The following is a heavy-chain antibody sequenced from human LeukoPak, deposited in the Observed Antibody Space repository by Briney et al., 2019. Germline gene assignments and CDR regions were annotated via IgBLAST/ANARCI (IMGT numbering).Heavy chain of an antibody. V-gene: IGHV3-7*01. CDR2: IRQDGNEF. Sequence: GGSLRLSCAASEFTFGNYWMSWVRQVPGKGPEWVANIRQDGNEFYYVDSVKGRFTISRDNARNSLYLQMNSPRVEDTAVYYCARDPGIAAAGTVGYFDYWGQGTLVTVSS. J-gene: IGHJ4*02. D-gene: IGHD6-13*01. CDR3: ARDPGIAAAGTVGYFDY. CDR1: EFTFGNYW.